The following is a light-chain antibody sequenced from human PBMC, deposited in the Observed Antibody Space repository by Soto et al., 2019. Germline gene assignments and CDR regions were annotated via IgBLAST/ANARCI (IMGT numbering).Light chain of an antibody. CDR3: SSFTASTNIV. CDR1: SSDVDDYNY. Sequence: QSVLTQPRSVSGSPGQSVTISCTGTSSDVDDYNYVSWFQQHPGKAPKLMIYDVSERPSGVPDRFSGSKSGNTASLTISGLQAEDEADYYCSSFTASTNIVFGTGTKVTVL. V-gene: IGLV2-11*01. CDR2: DVS. J-gene: IGLJ1*01.